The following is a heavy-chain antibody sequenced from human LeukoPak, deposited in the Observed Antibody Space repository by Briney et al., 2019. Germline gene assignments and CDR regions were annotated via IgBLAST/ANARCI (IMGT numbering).Heavy chain of an antibody. CDR3: ARDGASLNWFDP. V-gene: IGHV3-30-3*01. D-gene: IGHD1-26*01. CDR2: ISYDGSNE. J-gene: IGHJ5*02. Sequence: GGSLRLSCAASGFTFSSYTMHWVRQAPGKGLEGVAVISYDGSNEYYADSVKGRFTISRDNSKNTLYLQMNSLRAEDTAVYYCARDGASLNWFDPWGQGTQVTVSS. CDR1: GFTFSSYT.